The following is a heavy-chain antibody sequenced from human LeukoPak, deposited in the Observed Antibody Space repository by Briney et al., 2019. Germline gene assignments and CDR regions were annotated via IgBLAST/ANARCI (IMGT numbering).Heavy chain of an antibody. V-gene: IGHV4-30-4*01. D-gene: IGHD4-17*01. J-gene: IGHJ4*02. CDR2: IYYSGST. CDR1: GGSISSGDYY. CDR3: ARGVATVTNLY. Sequence: SETLSLTCTVSGGSISSGDYYWRWLRQPPGRGLEWIGYIYYSGSTYYNPSLKSRVTISVDTSKNQFSLKLSSVTAAGTAVYYCARGVATVTNLYWGQGTLVTVSS.